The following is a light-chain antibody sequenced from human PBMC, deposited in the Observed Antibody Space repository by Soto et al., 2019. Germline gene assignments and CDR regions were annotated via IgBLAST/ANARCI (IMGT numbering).Light chain of an antibody. V-gene: IGKV3-15*01. Sequence: EVVMTQSPATLSLSPGERATLSCRASQSDSSSLAWYQQKPGQAPRLLIYGASTRAAGIPDRFSGSGSETEFTLTSCSLQAEDFAIYYCQQYNNWWTFGQGTKVEIK. CDR3: QQYNNWWT. J-gene: IGKJ1*01. CDR2: GAS. CDR1: QSDSSS.